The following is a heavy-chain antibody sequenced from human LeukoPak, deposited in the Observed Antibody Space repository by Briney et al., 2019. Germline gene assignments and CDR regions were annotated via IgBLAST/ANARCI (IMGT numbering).Heavy chain of an antibody. Sequence: SETLSLTCTVSGSISSGNYYWSWIRQPPGKGLEWIGYIYPSGSTYYNPSLKSRVTISVDRSKNQFSLKLSSVTAADTAVYYCARRIAAAGLFDYWGQGTLVTVSS. CDR2: IYPSGST. CDR3: ARRIAAAGLFDY. V-gene: IGHV4-30-2*01. J-gene: IGHJ4*02. D-gene: IGHD6-13*01. CDR1: GSISSGNYY.